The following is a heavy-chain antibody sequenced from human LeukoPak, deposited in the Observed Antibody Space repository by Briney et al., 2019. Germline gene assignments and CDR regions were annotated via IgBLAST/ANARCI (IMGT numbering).Heavy chain of an antibody. CDR2: INPNSGGT. CDR1: GYTFTGYY. D-gene: IGHD3-10*01. Sequence: PAASVKVFCKASGYTFTGYYMHWVRQAPGQGLEWMGRINPNSGGTNYAQKFQGRVTMTRDTSISTAYMELSRLRSDDTAVYYCARSPGMVRGVISVGSYQLFDYWGQGTLVTVSS. J-gene: IGHJ4*02. V-gene: IGHV1-2*06. CDR3: ARSPGMVRGVISVGSYQLFDY.